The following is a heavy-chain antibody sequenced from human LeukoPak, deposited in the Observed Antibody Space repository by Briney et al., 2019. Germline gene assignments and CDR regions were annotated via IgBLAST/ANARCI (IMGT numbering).Heavy chain of an antibody. CDR2: INHSGST. CDR3: ARDRCSSTSCYRDYYYYGMDV. V-gene: IGHV4-34*01. D-gene: IGHD2-2*01. CDR1: GGSFSGYY. J-gene: IGHJ6*02. Sequence: KTSETLSLTCAVYGGSFSGYYWSWIRQPPGKGLEWIGEINHSGSTNYNPSLKSRVTISVDTSKNQFSLKLSSVTAADTAVYYCARDRCSSTSCYRDYYYYGMDVWGQGATVAVSS.